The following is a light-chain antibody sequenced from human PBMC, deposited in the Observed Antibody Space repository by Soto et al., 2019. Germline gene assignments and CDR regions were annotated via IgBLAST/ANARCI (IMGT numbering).Light chain of an antibody. V-gene: IGKV1D-16*01. Sequence: DIQMTQSPSSLSASLGDRVTITCRASQGISSWLAWYQQKPGKAPKLLIYAASSLQSGVPSRFSGSGSGTEFTLTISSLQPDDFATYYCQQYDSYPWTFGQGTKVDIK. J-gene: IGKJ1*01. CDR3: QQYDSYPWT. CDR1: QGISSW. CDR2: AAS.